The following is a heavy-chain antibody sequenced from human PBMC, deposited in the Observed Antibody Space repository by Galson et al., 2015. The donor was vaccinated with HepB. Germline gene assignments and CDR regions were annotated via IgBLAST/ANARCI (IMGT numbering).Heavy chain of an antibody. CDR1: GFTFSSYS. J-gene: IGHJ4*02. V-gene: IGHV3-21*01. CDR3: ARDREPGIAGLFDY. D-gene: IGHD6-13*01. CDR2: ISSSSSYI. Sequence: SLRLSCAASGFTFSSYSMNWVRQAPGKGLEWVSSISSSSSYIYYADSVKGRFTISRDNAKNSLYLQMNSLRAEDTAVYYCARDREPGIAGLFDYWGQGTLVTVSS.